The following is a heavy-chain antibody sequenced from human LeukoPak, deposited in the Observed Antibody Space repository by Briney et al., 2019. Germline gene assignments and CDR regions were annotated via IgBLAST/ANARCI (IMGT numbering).Heavy chain of an antibody. V-gene: IGHV1-18*01. Sequence: ASVKVSCKTSGYNFNRYSITWVRQAPGQGLEWMGWVSTSNGATNYAEKSQGRVTMTTETVTKTAYLELRRLTSGDTAMYFCARVSDTSMVTPGFDSWGQGTLVTVS. J-gene: IGHJ4*02. D-gene: IGHD5-18*01. CDR3: ARVSDTSMVTPGFDS. CDR1: GYNFNRYS. CDR2: VSTSNGAT.